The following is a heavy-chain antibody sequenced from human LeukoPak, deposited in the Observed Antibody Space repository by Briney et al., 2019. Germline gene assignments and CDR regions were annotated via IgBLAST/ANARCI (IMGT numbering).Heavy chain of an antibody. CDR2: ISRSSGDI. J-gene: IGHJ4*02. Sequence: AGGSLRLSCIASGFTFDDHGMPWVRQSPGKGLEWVSGISRSSGDIGYADSVKGRFTISRDNAKNSLYLQMNNLRDEDTAFYYCAKDSSDSGYARCFDYWGQGTLVTVSS. V-gene: IGHV3-9*01. CDR3: AKDSSDSGYARCFDY. D-gene: IGHD5-12*01. CDR1: GFTFDDHG.